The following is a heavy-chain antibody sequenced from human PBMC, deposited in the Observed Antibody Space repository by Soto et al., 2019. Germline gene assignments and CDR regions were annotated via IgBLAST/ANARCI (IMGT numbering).Heavy chain of an antibody. CDR1: GFIFSSYA. D-gene: IGHD3-3*01. CDR3: ARIKLVEWFFINVDVYDMDV. Sequence: GGSLRLSCVASGFIFSSYAMSWVRQTPGKGLEWVSAIRGSGRTIYYADTVEGRFTVSRDNARNSVSLQMDSLRDEDAAVYYCARIKLVEWFFINVDVYDMDVWGQGTPVTVSS. CDR2: IRGSGRTI. V-gene: IGHV3-48*03. J-gene: IGHJ6*02.